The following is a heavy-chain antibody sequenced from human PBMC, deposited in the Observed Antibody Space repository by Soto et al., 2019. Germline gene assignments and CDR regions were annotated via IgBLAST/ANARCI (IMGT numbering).Heavy chain of an antibody. Sequence: QEQLQESGPGLVKASQTLSLTCNVSGGSISSGGYYWTWIRQHPGKGLEWIGNIHHSGSTFYNPSLKSRVSISVDTSKNQFSLKLSSVTAADTAEYFCVRGVLSWGQGTLVTVSS. CDR2: IHHSGST. D-gene: IGHD3-10*01. CDR3: VRGVLS. V-gene: IGHV4-31*03. CDR1: GGSISSGGYY. J-gene: IGHJ1*01.